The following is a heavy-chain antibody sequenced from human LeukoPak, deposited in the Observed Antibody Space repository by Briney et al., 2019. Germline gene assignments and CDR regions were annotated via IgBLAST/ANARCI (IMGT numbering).Heavy chain of an antibody. CDR2: IYGGDFT. J-gene: IGHJ4*02. Sequence: GGSLRLSCAASGFSVSDNYMNWVRQAPGKGLEWVSAIYGGDFTQYAGSVRGRFTISRDNSKNTVYLQMNSLRADDTAMYYCVRYSYGGPHYWGQGTLVTVSS. D-gene: IGHD3-10*01. CDR1: GFSVSDNY. CDR3: VRYSYGGPHY. V-gene: IGHV3-53*01.